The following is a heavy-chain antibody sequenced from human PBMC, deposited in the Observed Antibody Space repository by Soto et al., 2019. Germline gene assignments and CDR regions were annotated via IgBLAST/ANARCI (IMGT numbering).Heavy chain of an antibody. D-gene: IGHD3-10*01. V-gene: IGHV1-69*02. CDR3: ASSYGSGYRAFDY. CDR1: GDTFNFYS. CDR2: VNPIVSKS. J-gene: IGHJ4*02. Sequence: QVQLVQSGAEVKRPGSSVKVSCKASGDTFNFYSINWVRQAPGLGLGGRGGVNPIVSKSNYAQKFQGRVTMTADKSTSTAYMELSSLRSEDTAIYYCASSYGSGYRAFDYWGQGALVTVSS.